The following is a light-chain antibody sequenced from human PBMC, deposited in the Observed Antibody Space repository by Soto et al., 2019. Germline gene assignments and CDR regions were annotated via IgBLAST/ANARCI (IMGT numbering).Light chain of an antibody. CDR3: QQYDRSTWT. CDR2: GAS. J-gene: IGKJ1*01. Sequence: LVGTQSPGTLSLSPGERATLFCRASQSVSDSYLAWYQQKPGQAPRLLIYGASSRASGIPDRFSGTGSGTDFNLTISRLETEDFAVYYCQQYDRSTWTFGQGTKVDIK. V-gene: IGKV3-20*01. CDR1: QSVSDSY.